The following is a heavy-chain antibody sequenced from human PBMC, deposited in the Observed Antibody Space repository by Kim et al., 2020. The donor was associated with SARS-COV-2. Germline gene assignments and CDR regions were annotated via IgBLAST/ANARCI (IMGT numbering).Heavy chain of an antibody. Sequence: NPSLKSRVTISVDTSKNQFSLKLSSVTAADTAVYYCARATDYDILTGLDYWGQGTLVTVSS. J-gene: IGHJ4*02. D-gene: IGHD3-9*01. CDR3: ARATDYDILTGLDY. V-gene: IGHV4-31*02.